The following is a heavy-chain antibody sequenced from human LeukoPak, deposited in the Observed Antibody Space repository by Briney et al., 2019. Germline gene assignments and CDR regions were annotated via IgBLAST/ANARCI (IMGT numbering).Heavy chain of an antibody. CDR3: AKTYSSGWYPDY. CDR1: GFTFSSYA. J-gene: IGHJ4*02. CDR2: ISSSGGST. D-gene: IGHD6-19*01. Sequence: GGSLRLSCAASGFTFSSYAMNWVRQAPGKGLEWVSTISSSGGSTYYADSVKGRFTISRDNSKNTLYLQMNSLRAEDTAVYYCAKTYSSGWYPDYWGQGTLVTVSS. V-gene: IGHV3-23*01.